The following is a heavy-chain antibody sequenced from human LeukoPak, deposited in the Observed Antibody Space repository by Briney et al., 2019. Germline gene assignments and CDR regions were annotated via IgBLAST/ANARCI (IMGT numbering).Heavy chain of an antibody. J-gene: IGHJ6*02. CDR3: AREAWLRQQLALYYYYGMDV. CDR2: IIPIFGTA. CDR1: GGTFSSYA. Sequence: SVKVSCKASGGTFSSYAISWVRQAPGQGLEWMGGIIPIFGTANYAQKFQGRVTITADESTSTAYMELSSLRSEDTAVYYCAREAWLRQQLALYYYYGMDVWGQGTTVTVSS. D-gene: IGHD6-13*01. V-gene: IGHV1-69*13.